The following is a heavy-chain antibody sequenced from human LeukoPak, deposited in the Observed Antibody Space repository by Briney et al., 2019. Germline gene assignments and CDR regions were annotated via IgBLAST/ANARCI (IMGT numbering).Heavy chain of an antibody. D-gene: IGHD1-26*01. CDR1: GYTFTSYG. V-gene: IGHV1-18*01. J-gene: IGHJ4*02. CDR2: ISAYNGNT. CDR3: ARDLFLWELLQGGDY. Sequence: VASVKVSCKASGYTFTSYGISWVRQAPGQGLEWMGWISAYNGNTNYAQKLQGRVTMTTDTSTSTAYMELRSLRSDDTAVYYCARDLFLWELLQGGDYWGQGTLVTVSS.